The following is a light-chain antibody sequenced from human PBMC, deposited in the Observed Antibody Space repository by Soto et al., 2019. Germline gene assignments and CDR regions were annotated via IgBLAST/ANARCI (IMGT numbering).Light chain of an antibody. CDR1: QSVISD. Sequence: VMTQSPASLSASPGERVTLSCRASQSVISDVAWSQFKPGQAPRLLIYGASTSAPGIPDRFSGRGYEKEFTLTISSLESEDVAVDFCHQYYTWVRETFGRGTKLEIK. CDR3: HQYYTWVRET. CDR2: GAS. J-gene: IGKJ2*01. V-gene: IGKV3-15*01.